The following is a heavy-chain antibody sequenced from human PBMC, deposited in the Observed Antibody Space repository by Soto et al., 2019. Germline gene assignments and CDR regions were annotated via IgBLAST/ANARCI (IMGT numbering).Heavy chain of an antibody. V-gene: IGHV4-4*08. CDR2: MYNTGST. CDR1: GGSISRYY. Sequence: SETLSLTCTVSGGSISRYYWSWIRQPPGKGLEWIGYMYNTGSTVYNPPFKSRVTISVDTSKNQFSLKLSSVTAADTAVYYCARVYCSGGSCLDYWGQGTLVTVSS. D-gene: IGHD2-15*01. J-gene: IGHJ4*02. CDR3: ARVYCSGGSCLDY.